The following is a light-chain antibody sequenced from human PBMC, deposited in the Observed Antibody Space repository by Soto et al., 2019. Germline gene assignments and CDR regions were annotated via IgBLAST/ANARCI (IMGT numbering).Light chain of an antibody. CDR3: QKYNSVPV. Sequence: DIQMTQSPTSLSASVGDRVTITCRASQGISNVVAWYQQKPGKAPTLLIYAASTLQSGVPSRFSGSGSGTDFTLTINSLQPEDVATYSCQKYNSVPVFGPGTKVEIK. CDR2: AAS. V-gene: IGKV1-27*01. CDR1: QGISNV. J-gene: IGKJ3*01.